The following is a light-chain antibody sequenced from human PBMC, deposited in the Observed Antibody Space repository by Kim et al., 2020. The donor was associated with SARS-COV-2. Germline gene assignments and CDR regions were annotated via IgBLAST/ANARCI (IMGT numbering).Light chain of an antibody. J-gene: IGKJ5*01. V-gene: IGKV1-16*02. CDR3: QQYKTYPRT. CDR1: QDIVNY. Sequence: VSIGDRVTITCRASQDIVNYLAWFQQKPGKAPKSLIFAASALQSGVPSKFSAAGYGTDFTLTITSLQPEDFATYYCQQYKTYPRTFGQGTRLEIK. CDR2: AAS.